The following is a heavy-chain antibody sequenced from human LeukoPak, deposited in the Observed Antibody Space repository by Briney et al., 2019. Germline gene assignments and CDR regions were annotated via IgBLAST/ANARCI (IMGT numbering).Heavy chain of an antibody. CDR3: ARVYCNSLGYALDV. CDR1: GFIFTDYY. V-gene: IGHV3-11*04. Sequence: GGSLRLSCAASGFIFTDYYMSWIRQAPGKGLEWVSYISGSRSTTYYADSVKGRFTISRDNVKNSLFLQVDSLRAEDTALYFCARVYCNSLGYALDVWGQGTMVSVTS. D-gene: IGHD2/OR15-2a*01. CDR2: ISGSRSTT. J-gene: IGHJ3*01.